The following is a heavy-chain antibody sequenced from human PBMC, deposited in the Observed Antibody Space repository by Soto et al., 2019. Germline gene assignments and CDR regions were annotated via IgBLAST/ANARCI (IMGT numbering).Heavy chain of an antibody. CDR2: IIPIFGTA. V-gene: IGHV1-69*06. J-gene: IGHJ4*02. CDR3: ATRAPYYYDSSAPFDY. CDR1: GGTFSSYA. Sequence: SVKVSCKASGGTFSSYAISWVRQAPGQGLEWMGGIIPIFGTANYAQKFQGRVTITADRSTSTAYMELSSLRSEDTAVYYCATRAPYYYDSSAPFDYWGQGTLVTVSS. D-gene: IGHD3-22*01.